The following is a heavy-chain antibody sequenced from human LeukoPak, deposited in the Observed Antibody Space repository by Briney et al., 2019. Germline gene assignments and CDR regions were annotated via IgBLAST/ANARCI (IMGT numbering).Heavy chain of an antibody. J-gene: IGHJ5*02. V-gene: IGHV4-39*07. D-gene: IGHD4-11*01. CDR2: IYYSGST. Sequence: SETLSLTYTVSGGSISSSSYYWGWIRQPPGRGLEWIGSIYYSGSTYYNPSLKSRVAISIDTSKNQFSLKMNSVTAADTAVYFCARGRKTLTTTTRGTLKRDNYFDPWGQETLVSVSS. CDR3: ARGRKTLTTTTRGTLKRDNYFDP. CDR1: GGSISSSSYY.